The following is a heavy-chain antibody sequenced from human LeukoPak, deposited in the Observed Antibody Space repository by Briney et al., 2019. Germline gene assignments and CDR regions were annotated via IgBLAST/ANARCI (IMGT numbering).Heavy chain of an antibody. CDR1: GFTFSTYG. Sequence: GGSLRLSCAASGFTFSTYGIHWVRQAPDKELEWVAFIQYDGSRRDYVDSVKGRFTISRDNSKNTLYLQMNSLRPEDAAVYYCVTGYNYGYLYWGQGTLVTVSS. V-gene: IGHV3-30*02. CDR3: VTGYNYGYLY. D-gene: IGHD5-18*01. J-gene: IGHJ4*02. CDR2: IQYDGSRR.